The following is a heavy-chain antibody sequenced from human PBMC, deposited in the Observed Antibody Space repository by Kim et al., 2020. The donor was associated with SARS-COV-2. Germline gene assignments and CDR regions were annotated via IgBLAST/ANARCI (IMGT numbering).Heavy chain of an antibody. D-gene: IGHD3-22*01. Sequence: YADSGKGRFTVTRDNAKNTIYLQMDSLRADDTALYYCAKDHESSGWPTFDYWGKGILATVSS. J-gene: IGHJ4*02. V-gene: IGHV3-23*01. CDR3: AKDHESSGWPTFDY.